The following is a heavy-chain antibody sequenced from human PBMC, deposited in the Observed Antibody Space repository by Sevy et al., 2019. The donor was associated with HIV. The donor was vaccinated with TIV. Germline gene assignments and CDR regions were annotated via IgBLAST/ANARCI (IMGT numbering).Heavy chain of an antibody. CDR1: GFTFSTYT. V-gene: IGHV3-21*04. Sequence: GGSLRLSCAASGFTFSTYTMNWVRQAPGKGLEWVSSISFSANYIYYADSVKGRFTISRDNSKNTLYLQMISLRAEDTAVYYCAKDRVSGTYYTGDFDYCGQGTLVTVSS. CDR3: AKDRVSGTYYTGDFDY. D-gene: IGHD3-10*01. CDR2: ISFSANYI. J-gene: IGHJ4*02.